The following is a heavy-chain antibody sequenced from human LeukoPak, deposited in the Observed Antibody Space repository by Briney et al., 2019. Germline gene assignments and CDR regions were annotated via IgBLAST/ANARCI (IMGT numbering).Heavy chain of an antibody. D-gene: IGHD4-4*01. Sequence: ASVKVSCKASGYTFTSNAMNWVRQAPGQGLEWMGWINTNTGNPAYAQGFTGRFVFSLDTSVSTAYLQISTLRAKDTAVYYCVRGPYSGMDVWGQGTTVTVSS. CDR3: VRGPYSGMDV. CDR2: INTNTGNP. V-gene: IGHV7-4-1*02. CDR1: GYTFTSNA. J-gene: IGHJ6*02.